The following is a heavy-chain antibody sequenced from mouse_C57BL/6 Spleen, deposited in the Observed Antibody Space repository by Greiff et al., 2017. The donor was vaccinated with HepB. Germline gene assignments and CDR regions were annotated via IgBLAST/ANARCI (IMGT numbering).Heavy chain of an antibody. Sequence: EVQLQQSGPELVKPGASVKIPCKASGYTFTDYNMDWVKQSHGKSLEWIGDINPNNGGTIYNQKFKGKATLTVDKSSSTAYMELRSLTSEDTAVYYCARLITTVVATQYYFDYWGQGTTLTVSS. CDR3: ARLITTVVATQYYFDY. J-gene: IGHJ2*01. D-gene: IGHD1-1*01. CDR1: GYTFTDYN. V-gene: IGHV1-18*01. CDR2: INPNNGGT.